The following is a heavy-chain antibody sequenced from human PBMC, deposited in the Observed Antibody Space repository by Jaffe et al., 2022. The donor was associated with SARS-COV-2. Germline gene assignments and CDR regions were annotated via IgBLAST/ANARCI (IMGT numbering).Heavy chain of an antibody. J-gene: IGHJ4*02. D-gene: IGHD3-22*01. V-gene: IGHV3-11*01. CDR2: ISSSGDTI. Sequence: QVQLVESGGGLVKPGGSLRVSCAASGFTFSDYYMTWIRQAPGKGLEWVSHISSSGDTIFYADSVKGRFTISRDNAKNSLHLQMNSLRAEDTAMYYCAREYDSSGNYPQKGFDYWGQGTLVTVSS. CDR3: AREYDSSGNYPQKGFDY. CDR1: GFTFSDYY.